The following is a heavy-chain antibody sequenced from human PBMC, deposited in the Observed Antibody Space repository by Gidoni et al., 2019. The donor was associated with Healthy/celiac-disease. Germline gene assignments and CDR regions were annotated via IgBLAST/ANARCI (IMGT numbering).Heavy chain of an antibody. CDR1: AFTFSSYS. CDR3: ARDMYYDILTGYYKDYMDV. Sequence: EVQLVESGGGLVQPGGSLRLCCAASAFTFSSYSMNWVRQAPGKGLEWVSYISSSSSTIYYADSVKGRFTISRDNAKNSLYLQMNSLRDEDTAVYYCARDMYYDILTGYYKDYMDVWGKGTTVTVSS. D-gene: IGHD3-9*01. CDR2: ISSSSSTI. V-gene: IGHV3-48*02. J-gene: IGHJ6*03.